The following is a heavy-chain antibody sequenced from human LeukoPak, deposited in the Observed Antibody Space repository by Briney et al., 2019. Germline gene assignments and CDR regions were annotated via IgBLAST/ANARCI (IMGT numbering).Heavy chain of an antibody. J-gene: IGHJ4*02. CDR1: GFTFSSYE. D-gene: IGHD6-13*01. Sequence: GGSLRLSCAASGFTFSSYEMNWVRQAPGKGLEWISYISSSGSTMYYADSVKGRFTISRDNAKNSLYLQMNSLRAEDTGIYYCASSSWYGLDYWGQGTLVTVSS. CDR2: ISSSGSTM. CDR3: ASSSWYGLDY. V-gene: IGHV3-48*03.